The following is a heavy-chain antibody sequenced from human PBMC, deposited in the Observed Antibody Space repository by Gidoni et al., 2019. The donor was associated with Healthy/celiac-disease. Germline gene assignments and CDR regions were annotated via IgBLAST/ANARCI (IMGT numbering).Heavy chain of an antibody. CDR2: ISGSGGST. V-gene: IGHV3-23*01. D-gene: IGHD3-10*01. Sequence: EVQLLESGGGLVQPGGSLRLSCAASGFPFVRSARSWVRQAPGKGLEWVAAISGSGGSTYDADSVKGRFTISRDNSKNTLYLQMNSLRAEDTAVYYCAKDAGSVLLWFGSYGMDVWGQGTTVTVSS. J-gene: IGHJ6*02. CDR1: GFPFVRSA. CDR3: AKDAGSVLLWFGSYGMDV.